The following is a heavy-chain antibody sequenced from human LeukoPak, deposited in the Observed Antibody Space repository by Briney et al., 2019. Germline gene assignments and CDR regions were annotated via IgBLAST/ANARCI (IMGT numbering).Heavy chain of an antibody. Sequence: GGSLRLSCAASGFTFSSYAMSWVRPAPGRGLAWVSTITGNGGRTYYADSVKGRFTISRDNSKNTLYIQMNGLRAEDTAVYYCATVNAEPDYWGQGTLVTVSS. CDR3: ATVNAEPDY. CDR2: ITGNGGRT. V-gene: IGHV3-23*01. J-gene: IGHJ4*02. D-gene: IGHD1-1*01. CDR1: GFTFSSYA.